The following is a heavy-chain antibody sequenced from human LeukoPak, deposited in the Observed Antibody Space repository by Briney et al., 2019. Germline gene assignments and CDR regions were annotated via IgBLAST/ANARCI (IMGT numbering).Heavy chain of an antibody. V-gene: IGHV4-38-2*01. D-gene: IGHD2-2*01. CDR3: ASNIVVVPAAIRGDWFDP. CDR2: IYHSGST. J-gene: IGHJ5*02. CDR1: GYSISSGHY. Sequence: SETLSLTCAVSGYSISSGHYWGWIRQPPGKGLEWIGSIYHSGSTYYNPSLKSRVTISVDTSKNQFSLKLSSVTAADTAVYYCASNIVVVPAAIRGDWFDPWGQGTLVTVSS.